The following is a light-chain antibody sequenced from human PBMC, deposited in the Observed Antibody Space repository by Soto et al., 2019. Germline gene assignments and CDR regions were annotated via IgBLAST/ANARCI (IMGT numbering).Light chain of an antibody. CDR2: KAS. V-gene: IGKV1-5*03. J-gene: IGKJ1*01. CDR3: QHYNSYSEA. Sequence: DIQMTQSPSTLSASAGDRVIIAYRASQTISSWLAWYQQKPGKAPKLLIYKASTLKSGVPSRFSGSGSGTEFTLTISSLQPDDFATYYCQHYNSYSEAFGQGTKVDIK. CDR1: QTISSW.